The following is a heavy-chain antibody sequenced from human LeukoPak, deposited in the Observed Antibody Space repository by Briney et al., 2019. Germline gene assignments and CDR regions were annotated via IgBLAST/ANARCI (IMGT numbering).Heavy chain of an antibody. V-gene: IGHV1-46*01. D-gene: IGHD3-10*01. J-gene: IGHJ4*02. CDR2: INPSGGST. CDR1: GYTFTSYY. CDR3: ARAKSMVRGVPYFGY. Sequence: ASVKVSCKASGYTFTSYYMHWVRQAPGQGLEWMGIINPSGGSTSYAQKFQGRVTMTRNTSISTAYMELSSLRSEDTAVYYCARAKSMVRGVPYFGYWGQGTLVTVSS.